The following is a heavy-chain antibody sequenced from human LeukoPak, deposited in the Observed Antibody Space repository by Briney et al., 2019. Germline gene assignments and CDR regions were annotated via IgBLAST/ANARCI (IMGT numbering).Heavy chain of an antibody. V-gene: IGHV5-10-1*01. J-gene: IGHJ4*02. CDR2: IDPSDSYS. Sequence: GASLKISCKGSGYHFTDYWVTWVRQMPGKGLEWMGRIDPSDSYSNYSPSFQGHVTFSADKSISTAYLQWSSLQASDTAMYYCARQYCSGGSCYLDFDYWGQGTLVTVSS. CDR3: ARQYCSGGSCYLDFDY. D-gene: IGHD2-15*01. CDR1: GYHFTDYW.